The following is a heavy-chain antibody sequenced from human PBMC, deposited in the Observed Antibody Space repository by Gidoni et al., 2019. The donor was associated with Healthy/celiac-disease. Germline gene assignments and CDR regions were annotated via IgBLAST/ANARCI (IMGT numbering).Heavy chain of an antibody. CDR2: IIPIFGTA. CDR3: ARGLTVTTPSLYYYYMDV. J-gene: IGHJ6*03. CDR1: GGTFISYA. D-gene: IGHD4-4*01. Sequence: QFQLVQSGAEVKKAGSSVKVSCKASGGTFISYAIPWVRQAPGQGLEWMGGIIPIFGTANYAQKLQGRVTITADKSTSTAYMELSSLRSEDTAVYYCARGLTVTTPSLYYYYMDVWGKGTTVTVSS. V-gene: IGHV1-69*14.